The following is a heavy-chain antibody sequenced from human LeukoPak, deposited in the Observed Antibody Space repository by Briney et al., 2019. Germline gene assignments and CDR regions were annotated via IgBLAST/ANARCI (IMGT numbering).Heavy chain of an antibody. Sequence: SQTLSLTCAISGDSVSSNSAAWNWIRPSPSRGLEWLGRTYYRSKWYNDYAVSVKSRITINSDTSKNQFSLQLNSVTPEDTAVYYCARGGNWNDYRFDPWGQGTLVTVSS. D-gene: IGHD1-1*01. CDR1: GDSVSSNSAA. J-gene: IGHJ5*02. CDR3: ARGGNWNDYRFDP. CDR2: TYYRSKWYN. V-gene: IGHV6-1*01.